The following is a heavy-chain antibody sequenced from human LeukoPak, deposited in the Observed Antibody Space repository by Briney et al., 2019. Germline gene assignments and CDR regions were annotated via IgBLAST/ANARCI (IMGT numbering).Heavy chain of an antibody. J-gene: IGHJ4*02. CDR3: ARGDSAYYYDSSGYGY. Sequence: PSETLSLTCTVSGYSISSGYYWSWIRQPPGKGLEWIGYIYYSGSTYYNPSLKSRVTISVDTSKNQFSLKLSSVTAADTAVYYCARGDSAYYYDSSGYGYWGQGTLVTVSS. CDR2: IYYSGST. D-gene: IGHD3-22*01. CDR1: GYSISSGYY. V-gene: IGHV4-30-4*08.